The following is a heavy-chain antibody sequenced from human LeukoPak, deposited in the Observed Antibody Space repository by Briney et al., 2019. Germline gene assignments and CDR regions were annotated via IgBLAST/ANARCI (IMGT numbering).Heavy chain of an antibody. V-gene: IGHV4-39*01. CDR1: GGSISSSIYY. D-gene: IGHD3-16*01. J-gene: IGHJ3*02. CDR2: IYYSGTSGST. CDR3: ARGSITYADYHDAFDI. Sequence: SETLSLTCTVSGGSISSSIYYWGWIRQPPGKGLEWIGSIYYSGTSGSTYYNPSLKSRVTISVDTSKNQFSLKRSSVTAADTAVYYCARGSITYADYHDAFDIWGQGTMVTVSS.